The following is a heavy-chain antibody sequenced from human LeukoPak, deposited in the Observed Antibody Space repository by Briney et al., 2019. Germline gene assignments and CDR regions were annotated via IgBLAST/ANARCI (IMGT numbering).Heavy chain of an antibody. CDR3: AREGAVAGDFDY. V-gene: IGHV4-59*01. CDR1: GGSISSYY. D-gene: IGHD6-19*01. J-gene: IGHJ4*02. CDR2: IYYSGST. Sequence: SETLSLTCTVSGGSISSYYWSWIRQPPGKGLEWIGYIYYSGSTNYDPSLKSRVTISVDTSKNQFSLKLSSVTAADTAVYYCAREGAVAGDFDYWGQGTLVTVSS.